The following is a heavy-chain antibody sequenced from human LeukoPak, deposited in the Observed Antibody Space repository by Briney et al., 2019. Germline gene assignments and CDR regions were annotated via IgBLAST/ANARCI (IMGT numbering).Heavy chain of an antibody. V-gene: IGHV3-7*01. J-gene: IGHJ6*02. CDR2: LKQDGSEK. CDR1: GFTFSAYW. D-gene: IGHD1-26*01. Sequence: GGALRLSCGDSGFTFSAYWMSWVRQAPGKGLEWVANLKQDGSEKYYVDSVKGRFTISRDNAKNSLYLQMNSLRAEDTAVYYCARERRVGDVWGQGTTVTVSS. CDR3: ARERRVGDV.